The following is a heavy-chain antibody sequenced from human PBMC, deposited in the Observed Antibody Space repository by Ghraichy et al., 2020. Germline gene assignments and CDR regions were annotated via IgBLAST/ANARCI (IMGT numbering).Heavy chain of an antibody. V-gene: IGHV1-2*04. J-gene: IGHJ4*02. CDR1: GYTFTDYY. CDR3: ARDATGVGASILDF. CDR2: LNPTTGGT. Sequence: ASEKVSCKSSGYTFTDYYIHWVRQAPGQGLEWVGWLNPTTGGTNYAQKFQGWVTMTRDTSINTAYMELSRLRYDDTAVYYCARDATGVGASILDFWGQGSLVTVSS. D-gene: IGHD1-26*01.